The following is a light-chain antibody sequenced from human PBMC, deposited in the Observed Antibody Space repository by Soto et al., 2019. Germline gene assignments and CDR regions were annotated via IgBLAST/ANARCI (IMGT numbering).Light chain of an antibody. Sequence: QSVLTQPPSASGSPGQSVTISCAGTGSDIAVYDFVSWYQQHPDKAPKLIIYEVYKRPSGVPDRFSASKSGNTASLTVSGLQAEDEADYYSSSFAGDNTLVFGGGTKLTVL. CDR2: EVY. J-gene: IGLJ2*01. CDR3: SSFAGDNTLV. CDR1: GSDIAVYDF. V-gene: IGLV2-8*01.